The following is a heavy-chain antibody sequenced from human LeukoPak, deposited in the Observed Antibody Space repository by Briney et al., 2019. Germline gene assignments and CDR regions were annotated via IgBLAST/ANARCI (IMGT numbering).Heavy chain of an antibody. J-gene: IGHJ4*02. CDR1: GGSFSGYY. CDR3: AKDRLRFLEWLLYRAFDY. D-gene: IGHD3-3*01. CDR2: INHSGST. V-gene: IGHV4-34*01. Sequence: SETLSLTCAVYGGSFSGYYWSWIRQPPGKGLEWIGEINHSGSTNYNPSLKSRVTISVDTSKNQFSLKLSSVTAEDTAVYYCAKDRLRFLEWLLYRAFDYWGQGTLVTVSS.